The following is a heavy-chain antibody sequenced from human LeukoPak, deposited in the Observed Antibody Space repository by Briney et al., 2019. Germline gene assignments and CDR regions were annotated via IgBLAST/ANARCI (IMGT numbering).Heavy chain of an antibody. Sequence: GGSLRLSCEASGFTFVAYGITWVRQAPGKGLDWVSGITKNGGGKPYVDSVNGRFTISRDNPKNSLYLQMSSLRAEDTAVYYCARDGTAAGLYFDLWGQGTLVTVSS. CDR3: ARDGTAAGLYFDL. CDR2: ITKNGGGK. V-gene: IGHV3-7*01. D-gene: IGHD6-13*01. CDR1: GFTFVAYG. J-gene: IGHJ4*01.